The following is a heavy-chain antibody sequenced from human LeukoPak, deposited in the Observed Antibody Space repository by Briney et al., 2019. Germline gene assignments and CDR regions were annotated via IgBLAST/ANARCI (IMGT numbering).Heavy chain of an antibody. CDR2: IKQDGSEK. D-gene: IGHD6-19*01. CDR1: GESLNSYY. CDR3: ARKGGWRDAFDI. V-gene: IGHV3-7*01. J-gene: IGHJ3*02. Sequence: EALSLTCVVYGESLNSYYWSWVRQAPGKGLEWVANIKQDGSEKCYVDSVKGRFTISRDNAKNSLYLQMNSLRAEDTAVYYCARKGGWRDAFDIWGQGTMVTVSS.